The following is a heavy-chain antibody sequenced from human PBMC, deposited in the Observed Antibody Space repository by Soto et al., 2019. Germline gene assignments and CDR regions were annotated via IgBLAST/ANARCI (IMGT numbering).Heavy chain of an antibody. CDR1: GDSISSYY. Sequence: PSETLSLTCTVSGDSISSYYWSWIRQPPGKALEWIGYIYNTGTTNYNPSLKSRVTISIDTSKNQFSLKLSSVTAADTAVYYCARHHRYCSGDSCYLFDYWGQGTLVTVSS. J-gene: IGHJ4*02. V-gene: IGHV4-59*08. CDR3: ARHHRYCSGDSCYLFDY. CDR2: IYNTGTT. D-gene: IGHD2-15*01.